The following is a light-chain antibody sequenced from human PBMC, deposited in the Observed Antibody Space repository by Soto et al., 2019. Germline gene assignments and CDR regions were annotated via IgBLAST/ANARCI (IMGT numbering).Light chain of an antibody. J-gene: IGLJ1*01. Sequence: QSVLTQPPSVSEAPRQRVTISCSGSSSNIGNNAVNWYQQLPGKAPKLLIYYDDLLPSGVSDRFSGSKSGTSASLAISGLQSEDEADYYCAAWDDSLNGFYVFRTGTKVTVL. CDR1: SSNIGNNA. CDR3: AAWDDSLNGFYV. CDR2: YDD. V-gene: IGLV1-36*01.